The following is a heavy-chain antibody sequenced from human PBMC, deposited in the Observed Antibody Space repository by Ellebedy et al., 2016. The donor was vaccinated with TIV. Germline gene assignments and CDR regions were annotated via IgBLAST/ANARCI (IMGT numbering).Heavy chain of an antibody. J-gene: IGHJ4*02. CDR2: ITFFDGKT. V-gene: IGHV1-18*04. D-gene: IGHD2-15*01. CDR3: ATVGGICSGGTCYYVY. Sequence: AASVKVSCKSSGDTSLSYGISWVRQAPGQGLEWLGWITFFDGKTKYAQKVQGRVTVTTDTSTNTAYMELRNLRSDKTAVYFCATVGGICSGGTCYYVYWGQGTPVTVSS. CDR1: GDTSLSYG.